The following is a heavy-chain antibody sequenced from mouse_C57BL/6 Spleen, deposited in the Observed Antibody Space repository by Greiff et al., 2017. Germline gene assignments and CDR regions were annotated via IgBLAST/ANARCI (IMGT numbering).Heavy chain of an antibody. CDR1: GYTFTSYW. CDR2: IDPSDSYT. Sequence: QVHVKQPGAELVMPGASVKLSCKASGYTFTSYWMHWVKQRPGQGLEWIGEIDPSDSYTNYNQKFKGKSTLTVDKSSSTAYMQLSSLTSEDSAVYYCARREVVATEAMDYWGQGTSVTVSS. V-gene: IGHV1-69*01. CDR3: ARREVVATEAMDY. D-gene: IGHD1-1*01. J-gene: IGHJ4*01.